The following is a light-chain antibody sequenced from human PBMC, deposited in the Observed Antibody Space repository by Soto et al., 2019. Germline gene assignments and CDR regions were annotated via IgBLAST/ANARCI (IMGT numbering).Light chain of an antibody. CDR2: DAS. V-gene: IGKV1-5*01. CDR3: QEYNNYWT. CDR1: QSISSW. Sequence: DIQMTQSPSTLSASVADTVTITCRASQSISSWLAWYQQKPGKAPKLLIYDASTLESRVPSRFSASGSGTEFTLTISSLHPDDFATYYCQEYNNYWTFGQGTKVDIK. J-gene: IGKJ1*01.